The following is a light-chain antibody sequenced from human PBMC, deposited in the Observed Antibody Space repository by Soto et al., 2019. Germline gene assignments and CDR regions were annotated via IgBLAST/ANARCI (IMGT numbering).Light chain of an antibody. CDR3: QQYKSYSLT. V-gene: IGKV1-5*03. CDR2: KAS. Sequence: DIQMTQSPSTLSASVGDRVTITCRASQSISSWLAWYQQKPGKAPKFLIDKASNLESGVPSRFSGSGSGTEFTLTISSLQPDDFATYYCQQYKSYSLTFGQGT. CDR1: QSISSW. J-gene: IGKJ1*01.